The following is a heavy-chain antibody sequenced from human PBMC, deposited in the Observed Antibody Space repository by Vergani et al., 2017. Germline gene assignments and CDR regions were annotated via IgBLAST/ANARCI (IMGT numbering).Heavy chain of an antibody. CDR2: ISGSGGST. V-gene: IGHV3-23*04. Sequence: VQLVQSGAEVKKPGSSVKVSCKASGGTFSSYAISWVRQAPGQGLEWVSAISGSGGSTYYADSVKGRFTISRDNSKNTLYLQMNSLRAEDTAVNYCAKDAMGCGLGCGSGSCYSGWFDPWGQGILVTVSS. D-gene: IGHD2-15*01. J-gene: IGHJ5*02. CDR3: AKDAMGCGLGCGSGSCYSGWFDP. CDR1: GGTFSSYA.